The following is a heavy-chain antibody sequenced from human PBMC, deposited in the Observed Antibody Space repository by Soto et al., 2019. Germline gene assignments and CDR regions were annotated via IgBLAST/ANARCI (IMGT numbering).Heavy chain of an antibody. V-gene: IGHV4-4*02. CDR1: GASVRSSNW. D-gene: IGHD3-9*01. J-gene: IGHJ6*02. Sequence: LSLTGAVSGASVRSSNWWSWVRQPPGKGLEWIGEIYHSGSTNYNPSLKSRVTISVDKSKNQFSLKLSSVTAADTAVYYCARDPYYDILTGYYDYYYYGMDVWGQGTTVTVSS. CDR3: ARDPYYDILTGYYDYYYYGMDV. CDR2: IYHSGST.